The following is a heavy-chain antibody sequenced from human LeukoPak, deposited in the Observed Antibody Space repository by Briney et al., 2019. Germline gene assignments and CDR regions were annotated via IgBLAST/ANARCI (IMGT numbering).Heavy chain of an antibody. V-gene: IGHV4-34*01. D-gene: IGHD3-22*01. CDR2: INHSGST. CDR1: GGSFSGYY. CDR3: ARVSSRRLPPSYSYDRRNYFDY. J-gene: IGHJ4*02. Sequence: PSETLSLTCAIYGGSFSGYYWSWIRQPPGKGLEWIGQINHSGSTNYSPSLKSRVTISVDTSKNQFSLKLSSVTAADTAVYYCARVSSRRLPPSYSYDRRNYFDYWGQGTLVTVSS.